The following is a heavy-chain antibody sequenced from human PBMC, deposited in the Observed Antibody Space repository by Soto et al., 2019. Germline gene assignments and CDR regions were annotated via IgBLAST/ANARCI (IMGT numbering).Heavy chain of an antibody. J-gene: IGHJ4*02. CDR3: ARTITGYFWAGDS. CDR1: GSTFSSYA. CDR2: IGGSGDNT. Sequence: EVQLSESGGGLVQPGGSLRLSCAASGSTFSSYAISWVRQAPGKGLEWVSGIGGSGDNTYYADSVRGRLTISRDNSRNTLYLQMNSLRAEDTALYYCARTITGYFWAGDSWGRGTLVIVSS. D-gene: IGHD1-20*01. V-gene: IGHV3-23*01.